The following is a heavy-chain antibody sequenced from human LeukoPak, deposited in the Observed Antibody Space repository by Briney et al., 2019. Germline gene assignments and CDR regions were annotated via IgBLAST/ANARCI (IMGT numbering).Heavy chain of an antibody. CDR3: ARDRLGDYDHSGYYDK. D-gene: IGHD3-22*01. CDR1: GFTFSDYY. V-gene: IGHV3-11*01. Sequence: GGSLTLSCAASGFTFSDYYMSWIRQAPGKGLEWISYICDSGRTIYYADSVKGQFTISRDNAKNSVYLQMNNRGAEDTAVYYCARDRLGDYDHSGYYDKWGQGTLVTLSS. CDR2: ICDSGRTI. J-gene: IGHJ4*02.